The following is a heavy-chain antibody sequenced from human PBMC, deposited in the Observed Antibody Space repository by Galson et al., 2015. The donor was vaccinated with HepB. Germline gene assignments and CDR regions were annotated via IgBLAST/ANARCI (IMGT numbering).Heavy chain of an antibody. J-gene: IGHJ2*01. CDR2: ISSSSSYI. CDR1: GFTFSSYS. Sequence: SLRLSCAASGFTFSSYSMNWVRQAPGKGLEWVSSISSSSSYIYYADSVKGRFTISRDNAKNSLYLQMNSLRAEDTAVYYCARFNKGGSSVPPAGYESDWYFDLWGRGTLVTVSS. V-gene: IGHV3-21*01. D-gene: IGHD5-12*01. CDR3: ARFNKGGSSVPPAGYESDWYFDL.